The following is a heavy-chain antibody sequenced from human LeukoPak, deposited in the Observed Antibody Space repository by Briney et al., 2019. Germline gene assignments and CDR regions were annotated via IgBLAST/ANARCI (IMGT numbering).Heavy chain of an antibody. D-gene: IGHD3-10*01. V-gene: IGHV3-48*01. J-gene: IGHJ4*02. CDR3: AKGGGELGSGSLDY. CDR1: GFAFSNYN. CDR2: ISSSSSTI. Sequence: GGSLRLSCAASGFAFSNYNMNWVRQAPGKGLEWVSYISSSSSTIYYADSVKGRFTISRDNSKNTLYLQMNSLTTEDTAVYYCAKGGGELGSGSLDYWGQGTLVTVSS.